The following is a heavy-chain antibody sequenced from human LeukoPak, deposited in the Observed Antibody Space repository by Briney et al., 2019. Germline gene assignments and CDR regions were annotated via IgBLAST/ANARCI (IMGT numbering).Heavy chain of an antibody. V-gene: IGHV4-39*01. CDR2: ISYSGST. CDR1: GGSISSSSYY. D-gene: IGHD6-19*01. J-gene: IGHJ4*02. Sequence: SETLSLTCTVSGGSISSSSYYWGWVRQPPGKGLEWIGSISYSGSTYYNPSLKSRVTISVHTSKNQFSLNLSSVTAADTAVYYCARHDIIAVAFSYWGQGTLVTVSS. CDR3: ARHDIIAVAFSY.